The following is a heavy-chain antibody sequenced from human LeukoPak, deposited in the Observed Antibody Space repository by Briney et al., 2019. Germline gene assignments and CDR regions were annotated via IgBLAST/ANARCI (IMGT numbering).Heavy chain of an antibody. CDR1: GYTFTTYY. CDR2: INPSGGST. J-gene: IGHJ4*02. V-gene: IGHV1-46*01. Sequence: ASVKVSCKASGYTFTTYYMHWVRQAPGQGLEWMGIINPSGGSTSYAQKFQGRVTMTRDTSTGTVYMELSSLRSEDTAVYYCARDKMRLLDYGSGSYDYWGQGTLVTVSS. D-gene: IGHD3-10*01. CDR3: ARDKMRLLDYGSGSYDY.